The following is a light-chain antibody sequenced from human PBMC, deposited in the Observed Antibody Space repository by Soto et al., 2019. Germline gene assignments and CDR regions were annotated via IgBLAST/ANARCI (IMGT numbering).Light chain of an antibody. Sequence: EIVFTHSPATRSFSRVERATLSCRASQSINRHLAWYRQKPGQAPRLLIYDASNRATGIPARFSGSGSGTDFTLTISSLEPEDFGVYYCQQRSNWSPVTFGGGTKVDIK. V-gene: IGKV3-11*01. CDR1: QSINRH. J-gene: IGKJ4*01. CDR3: QQRSNWSPVT. CDR2: DAS.